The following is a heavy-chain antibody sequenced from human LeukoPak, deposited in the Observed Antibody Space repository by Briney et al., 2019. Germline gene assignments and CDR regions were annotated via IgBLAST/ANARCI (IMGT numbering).Heavy chain of an antibody. J-gene: IGHJ4*02. D-gene: IGHD4-11*01. CDR2: IIPIFGTA. V-gene: IGHV1-69*05. Sequence: EASVKVSCKASGGTFSSYAISWVRQAPGQGLEWMGRIIPIFGTANYAQKFQGRVTITTDESTSTAYMELSSLRSEDTAVYYCARDEDYRSFDYWGQRTLVTVSS. CDR1: GGTFSSYA. CDR3: ARDEDYRSFDY.